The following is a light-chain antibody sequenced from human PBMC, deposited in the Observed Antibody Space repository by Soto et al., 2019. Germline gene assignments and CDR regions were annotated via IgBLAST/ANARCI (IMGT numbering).Light chain of an antibody. J-gene: IGLJ1*01. CDR3: SSYAGSNKSV. V-gene: IGLV2-11*01. CDR2: DVS. Sequence: QSALTQPRSVSGSPGQSVTISCSGTSSDVGEYDYVSWYQHHPGKAPKLMIFDVSQRPSGVPDRFSGSKSGNTASLTVSGLQPEDEADYYCSSYAGSNKSVFGTGTKVTVL. CDR1: SSDVGEYDY.